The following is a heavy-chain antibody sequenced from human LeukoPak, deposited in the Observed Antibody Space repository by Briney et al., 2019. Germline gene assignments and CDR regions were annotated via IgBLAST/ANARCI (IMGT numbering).Heavy chain of an antibody. J-gene: IGHJ4*02. Sequence: SETLSLTCIVSGGAISSYYWSWIRQPPGKRLEWFGYIYYSGNTNYNPSLKSRVTISIDTSKNQFSLKLSSVTAADTAVYYCASKNTIFGVVVFDYWGQGTLVTVSS. CDR2: IYYSGNT. V-gene: IGHV4-59*08. CDR3: ASKNTIFGVVVFDY. CDR1: GGAISSYY. D-gene: IGHD3-3*01.